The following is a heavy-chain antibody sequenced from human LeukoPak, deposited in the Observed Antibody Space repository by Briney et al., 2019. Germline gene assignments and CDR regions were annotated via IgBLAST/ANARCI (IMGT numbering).Heavy chain of an antibody. J-gene: IGHJ4*02. CDR3: ARDKFFPGGYSYGFDY. D-gene: IGHD5-18*01. CDR1: GFTFSSYS. Sequence: PGGSLRLSCAASGFTFSSYSMNWVRQAPGKGLEWVSSISSSSSYIYYADSVKSRFTISRDNAKNSLYLQMNSLRAEDTAVYYCARDKFFPGGYSYGFDYWGQGTLVTVSS. CDR2: ISSSSSYI. V-gene: IGHV3-21*01.